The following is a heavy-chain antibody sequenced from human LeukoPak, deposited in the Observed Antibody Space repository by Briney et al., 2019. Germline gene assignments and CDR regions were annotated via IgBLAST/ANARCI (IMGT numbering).Heavy chain of an antibody. V-gene: IGHV3-7*01. CDR2: IKEDTSQK. J-gene: IGHJ4*02. CDR3: ARQVSREGHFDY. Sequence: GGSLRLSCAASGFTFNNYWLSWVRQGPGKGLEWVAHIKEDTSQKYYVGSVEGRFTISRDNARNSLYLQMNSLRGEDTAVYFCARQVSREGHFDYWGQGTLVTVSS. D-gene: IGHD1-26*01. CDR1: GFTFNNYW.